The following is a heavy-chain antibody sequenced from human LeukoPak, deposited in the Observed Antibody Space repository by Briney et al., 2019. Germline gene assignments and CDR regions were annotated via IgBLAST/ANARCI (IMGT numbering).Heavy chain of an antibody. V-gene: IGHV3-23*01. CDR3: AKDYRAVAVPEYFQH. CDR2: ISGSGGST. J-gene: IGHJ1*01. CDR1: GYTFSSYA. D-gene: IGHD6-19*01. Sequence: PGGSLRLSCAASGYTFSSYAMSWVRQAPGKGLEWVSAISGSGGSTYYADSVKGRFTISRDNSKNTLYLQMNSLRAEDTAVYYCAKDYRAVAVPEYFQHWGQGTLVTVSS.